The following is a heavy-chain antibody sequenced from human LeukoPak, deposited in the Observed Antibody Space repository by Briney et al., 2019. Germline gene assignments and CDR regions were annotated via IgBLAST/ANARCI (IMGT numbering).Heavy chain of an antibody. V-gene: IGHV4-59*08. CDR1: GRPISNYY. D-gene: IGHD5-24*01. CDR3: ARHQDGYGDYFDF. CDR2: IHYSGRT. J-gene: IGHJ4*02. Sequence: SETLSLTCTVSGRPISNYYWSWIRQPPGKGLEWIGYIHYSGRTKYDPSLESRVTISVDTSKNQFSLKVSSVTAPDTAIYYCARHQDGYGDYFDFWGQGILVTVSS.